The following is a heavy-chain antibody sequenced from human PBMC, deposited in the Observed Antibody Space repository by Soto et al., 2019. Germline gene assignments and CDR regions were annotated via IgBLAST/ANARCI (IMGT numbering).Heavy chain of an antibody. CDR1: GCMFSRYW. V-gene: IGHV3-7*03. CDR2: TRPDCGKT. CDR3: ARDYGYKSIDF. J-gene: IGHJ4*02. D-gene: IGHD5-18*01. Sequence: GGSLRLSCAASGCMFSRYWMAWVRQIPGKGLEWLTNTRPDCGKTYYLDSLVGRFTISTDNAKFSLFLQMDSLRGDDTAVYYCARDYGYKSIDFWGQGTLVTVSS.